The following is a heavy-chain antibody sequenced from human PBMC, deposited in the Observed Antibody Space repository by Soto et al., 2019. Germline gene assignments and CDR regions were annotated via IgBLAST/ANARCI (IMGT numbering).Heavy chain of an antibody. CDR2: IKSKTDGGTT. J-gene: IGHJ4*02. V-gene: IGHV3-15*01. CDR3: TTDGDGGFDN. CDR1: GFTFSNTW. D-gene: IGHD7-27*01. Sequence: EVQLVESGGGLVKPGGSLRLSCAASGFTFSNTWMSWVRQAPGKGLEWVGRIKSKTDGGTTDYAAPVKGRFTISRDDSKNTPDLQMNSLKTEDTAVFYCTTDGDGGFDNWGQGTLVTVSS.